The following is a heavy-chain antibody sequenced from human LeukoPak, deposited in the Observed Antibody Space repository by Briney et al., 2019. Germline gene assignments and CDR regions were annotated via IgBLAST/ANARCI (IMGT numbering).Heavy chain of an antibody. D-gene: IGHD6-13*01. CDR3: ASPLTPLAAAGSDDAFDI. Sequence: SETLSLTCSVSGGSISSSRYYWGWIRQPPGKGLEWIGSIYYSGSTYYNPPLKSRVSIDVDTSKNQSYLQLSSVTAAHTAVYYCASPLTPLAAAGSDDAFDIWRQGTRVSVSS. CDR2: IYYSGST. J-gene: IGHJ3*02. V-gene: IGHV4-39*01. CDR1: GGSISSSRYY.